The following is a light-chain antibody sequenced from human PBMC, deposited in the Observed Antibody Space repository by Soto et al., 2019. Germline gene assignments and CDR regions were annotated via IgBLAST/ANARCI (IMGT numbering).Light chain of an antibody. V-gene: IGLV1-44*01. J-gene: IGLJ1*01. Sequence: QSVLTQPPSASGTPGQRVTISCSGSSSNIGSNTVNWYQQLPGTAPKLLIYTNDQRPSGVPDRFSGSKSGTSASLAISGLQFGDEADYHCSSWDDNLDAEVFGAGTKVTV. CDR2: TND. CDR1: SSNIGSNT. CDR3: SSWDDNLDAEV.